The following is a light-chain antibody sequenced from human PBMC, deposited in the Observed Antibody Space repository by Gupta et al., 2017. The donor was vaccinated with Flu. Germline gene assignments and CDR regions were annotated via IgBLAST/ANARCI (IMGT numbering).Light chain of an antibody. CDR3: SAYTTSYTFV. CDR1: GSDVGTYNR. CDR2: EAS. V-gene: IGLV2-18*02. Sequence: QSALTQPPSVSGSPGQSVTNPCTGTGSDVGTYNRVSCYRQPPGTATKLIIYEASNRPSGGPDRFSGTKSGNTASLTISGLQGEDEADYYCSAYTTSYTFVFGTGTKVTVL. J-gene: IGLJ1*01.